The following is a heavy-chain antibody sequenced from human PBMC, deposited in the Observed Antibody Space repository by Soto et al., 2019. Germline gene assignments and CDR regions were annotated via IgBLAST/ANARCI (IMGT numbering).Heavy chain of an antibody. V-gene: IGHV1-46*01. Sequence: ASVKVSCKASGYSFTSYYIHWVRQAPGQGLEWMGLINPSGGSTNYAQKFQGRVTMTRNTSISTAYMELSSLRSEDTAVYYCARGHSSSRDLDYWGQGTLVTVSS. J-gene: IGHJ4*02. CDR2: INPSGGST. D-gene: IGHD6-13*01. CDR1: GYSFTSYY. CDR3: ARGHSSSRDLDY.